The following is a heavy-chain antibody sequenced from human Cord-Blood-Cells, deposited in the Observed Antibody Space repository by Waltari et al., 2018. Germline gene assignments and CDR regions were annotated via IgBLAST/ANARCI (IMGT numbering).Heavy chain of an antibody. Sequence: QVQLVQSGAEVKKPGASVKVSCKASGYTFTGYYMHWVRQAPGQGLEWMGWINPNRGGTNYAQKFQGRVTMTRDTSISTAYMELSRLRSDDTAVYYCARDLGHWYFDLWGRGTLVTVSS. CDR2: INPNRGGT. V-gene: IGHV1-2*02. J-gene: IGHJ2*01. CDR3: ARDLGHWYFDL. CDR1: GYTFTGYY.